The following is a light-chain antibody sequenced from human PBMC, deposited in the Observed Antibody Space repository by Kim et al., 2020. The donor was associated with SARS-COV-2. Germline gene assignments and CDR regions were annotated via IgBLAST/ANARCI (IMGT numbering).Light chain of an antibody. J-gene: IGKJ5*01. CDR3: QQYANLPIT. CDR2: HVS. V-gene: IGKV1-33*01. Sequence: DIQMTQSPSSLSASVGDRVTITCQAIQDITKYLNWYQQKPGKTPKLLIYHVSNLERGVPSRFSGAGFGTNFTFTISSLHPEDAATYFCQQYANLPITFGQGTRLEIK. CDR1: QDITKY.